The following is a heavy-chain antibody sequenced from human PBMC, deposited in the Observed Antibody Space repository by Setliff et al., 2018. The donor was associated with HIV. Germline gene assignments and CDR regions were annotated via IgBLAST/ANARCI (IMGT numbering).Heavy chain of an antibody. CDR2: MHHSGST. V-gene: IGHV4-38-2*02. D-gene: IGHD3-10*01. CDR1: GCSISTGYN. CDR3: ARDLAWPGYFDY. J-gene: IGHJ4*02. Sequence: SETLSLTCTVSGCSISTGYNWGCIRQPPGKGLEWIGSMHHSGSTNYNPSLKSRVTISVDKSKNQFSLKLSSVTAADTAVYYCARDLAWPGYFDYWGQGTLVTVSS.